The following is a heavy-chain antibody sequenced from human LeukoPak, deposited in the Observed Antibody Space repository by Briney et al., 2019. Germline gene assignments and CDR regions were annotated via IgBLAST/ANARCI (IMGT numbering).Heavy chain of an antibody. D-gene: IGHD3-22*01. CDR3: ATVESLLPWFDP. Sequence: SVKVSCKASGGTFSSYAISWVRQAPGQGLEWMGGIIPIFGTANYAQKFQGRVTITADESTSTAYMELSSLRSEDTAVYYCATVESLLPWFDPWGQGTLVTVSS. CDR2: IIPIFGTA. J-gene: IGHJ5*02. V-gene: IGHV1-69*13. CDR1: GGTFSSYA.